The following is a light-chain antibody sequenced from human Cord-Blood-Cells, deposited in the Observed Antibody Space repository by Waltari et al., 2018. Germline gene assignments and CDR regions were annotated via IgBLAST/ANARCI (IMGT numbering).Light chain of an antibody. CDR3: SSYTSSSTLYV. CDR1: SSDVGGSNF. Sequence: SALTQPASVSGSPGQSNTISCPGTSSDVGGSNFVPWYQQHPGKAPKLMIYDVSNRPSGVSNRFSGSKSGNTASLTISGLQAEDEADYYCSSYTSSSTLYVFGTGTKVTVL. V-gene: IGLV2-14*01. CDR2: DVS. J-gene: IGLJ1*01.